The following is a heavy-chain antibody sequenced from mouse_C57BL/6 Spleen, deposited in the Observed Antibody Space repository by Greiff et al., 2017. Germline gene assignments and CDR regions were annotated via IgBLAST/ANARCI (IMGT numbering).Heavy chain of an antibody. CDR3: ARGMGLRRRAMEC. D-gene: IGHD2-4*01. V-gene: IGHV3-6*01. Sequence: EVKLQESGPGLVKPSQSLSLTCSVTGYSITSGYYWNWIRKFPGNKLEWMGYIGYDGSTNYNPSLKNRISIARDTSKNLLFLKLNSVTTEDTATYYWARGMGLRRRAMECWGQGTSVTVSA. J-gene: IGHJ4*01. CDR1: GYSITSGYY. CDR2: IGYDGST.